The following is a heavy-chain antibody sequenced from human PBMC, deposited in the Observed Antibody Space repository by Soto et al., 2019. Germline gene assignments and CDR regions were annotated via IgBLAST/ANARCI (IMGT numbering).Heavy chain of an antibody. CDR3: ARQLLGFGGTDSCLTNYYYGMDV. CDR2: IYPGDSET. CDR1: GYTFTTQW. J-gene: IGHJ6*02. D-gene: IGHD2-15*01. V-gene: IGHV5-51*01. Sequence: PGESLKISCKVSGYTFTTQWIGWVRQMPGKGLEWMGIIYPGDSETRYSPSFQGQVTISADKSIRTAYLQWSSLTASDTAMYYCARQLLGFGGTDSCLTNYYYGMDVWVQETTVTVSS.